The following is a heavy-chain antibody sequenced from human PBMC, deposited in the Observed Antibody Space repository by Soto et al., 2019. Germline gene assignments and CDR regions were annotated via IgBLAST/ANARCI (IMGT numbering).Heavy chain of an antibody. Sequence: SGTLSLTCTVSGGTISSYYWSWIRQPPGKGLEWIGYIYYSGSTNYNPSLKSRVTISVDTSKNQFSLKLSSVTAADTAVYYCARSWYEDCTIGVCYQYYYYYYMDVWGKKTTGTVSS. CDR3: ARSWYEDCTIGVCYQYYYYYYMDV. V-gene: IGHV4-59*01. J-gene: IGHJ6*03. CDR1: GGTISSYY. CDR2: IYYSGST. D-gene: IGHD2-8*01.